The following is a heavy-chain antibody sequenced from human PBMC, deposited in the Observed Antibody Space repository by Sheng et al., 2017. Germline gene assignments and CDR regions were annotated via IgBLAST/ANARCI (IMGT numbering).Heavy chain of an antibody. J-gene: IGHJ4*02. CDR3: AKPILSTWSWSCPDS. Sequence: EVQLVESGGGLVQPGGTLRLSCAASGFTFSSYGMSWVRQSPGKGLERVSAISDSGGHSYYADSVRGRFTISRDNSKNTLYLEMNSLRDDDTAVYYCAKPILSTWSWSCPDSWGQGTLVTVSS. CDR2: ISDSGGHS. CDR1: GFTFSSYG. V-gene: IGHV3-23*04. D-gene: IGHD6-13*01.